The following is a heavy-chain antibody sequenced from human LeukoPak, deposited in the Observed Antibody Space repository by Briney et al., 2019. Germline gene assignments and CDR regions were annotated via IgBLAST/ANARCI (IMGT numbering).Heavy chain of an antibody. D-gene: IGHD3-22*01. CDR3: ARHEDYYDSSGIPG. V-gene: IGHV4-39*01. Sequence: PSETLSLTCTVSGGSISSSSYYWGWIRQPPGKGLEWIGSIYYSGSTYYNPSLKSRVTISVDTSKNQFSLKLSSVTAADTAVYYCARHEDYYDSSGIPGWGRGTLVTVSS. CDR1: GGSISSSSYY. CDR2: IYYSGST. J-gene: IGHJ2*01.